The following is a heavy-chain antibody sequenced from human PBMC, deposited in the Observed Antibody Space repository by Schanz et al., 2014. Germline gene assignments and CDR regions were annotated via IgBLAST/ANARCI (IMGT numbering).Heavy chain of an antibody. CDR3: VRDAGRDGYNLAFDV. D-gene: IGHD1-1*01. J-gene: IGHJ3*01. CDR2: LYTGGST. CDR1: GFTVSTNY. Sequence: EVQLVESGGGLIHPGGSLRLSCAVSGFTVSTNYMTWVRQAPGKGLECVSVLYTGGSTFYAESVRGRFFISRDSSKNTWFLHMNSLRAEDTAVYYCVRDAGRDGYNLAFDVWGQGTLVTVSS. V-gene: IGHV3-53*01.